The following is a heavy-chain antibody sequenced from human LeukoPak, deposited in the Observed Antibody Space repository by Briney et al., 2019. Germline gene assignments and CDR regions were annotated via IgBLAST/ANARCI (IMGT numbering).Heavy chain of an antibody. CDR2: ISAYNGNT. CDR1: GYTFTTYG. V-gene: IGHV1-18*01. CDR3: ARERRYYASGSYSDY. J-gene: IGHJ4*02. D-gene: IGHD3-10*01. Sequence: ASVKVSCKASGYTFTTYGISWVRQAPGQGLEWMGWISAYNGNTNYAQKLRGRVTLTTDTSTSTAYMELRSLRSDDTAVYYCARERRYYASGSYSDYWGQGTLVTVSS.